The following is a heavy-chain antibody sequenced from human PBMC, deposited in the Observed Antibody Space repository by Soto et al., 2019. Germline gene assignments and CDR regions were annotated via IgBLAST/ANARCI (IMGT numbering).Heavy chain of an antibody. D-gene: IGHD2-15*01. CDR1: GFTFSSYA. V-gene: IGHV3-23*01. CDR3: AKDQGGSSHPLPYFDY. CDR2: ISGSGGST. Sequence: GGSLRLSCAASGFTFSSYAMSWVRQAPGKGLEWVSAISGSGGSTYYADSVKGRFTISRDNSKNTLYLQMNSLRAEDTAVYYCAKDQGGSSHPLPYFDYWGQGXLVTVYS. J-gene: IGHJ4*02.